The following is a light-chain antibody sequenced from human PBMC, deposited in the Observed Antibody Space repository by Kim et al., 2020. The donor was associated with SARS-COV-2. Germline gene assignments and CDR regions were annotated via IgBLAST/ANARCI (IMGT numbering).Light chain of an antibody. CDR3: QSYDSSLSDSWV. J-gene: IGLJ3*02. Sequence: KVTIHAIGSSYNVVSCDVHGYQHLPETAPNRLIFGDRFRTSGVPDRFSGSKSGSSASLSLTGLQAEDEADYYCQSYDSSLSDSWVFGGGTKVTVL. CDR2: GDR. V-gene: IGLV1-40*01. CDR1: SYNVVSCD.